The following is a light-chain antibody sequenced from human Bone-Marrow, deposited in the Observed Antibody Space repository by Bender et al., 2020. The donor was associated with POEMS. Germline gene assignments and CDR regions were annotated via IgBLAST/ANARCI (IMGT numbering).Light chain of an antibody. V-gene: IGLV1-47*01. Sequence: QSVLTKPPSASGTPGQTVTISCSGSNSNIGSHYVYWYQQLPGAAPTLLIYRSNQRPSGVPDRFSASKSGTSASLAISGLRSEDEADYYCATWGDSLLFGGGTKLTVL. CDR2: RSN. CDR1: NSNIGSHY. CDR3: ATWGDSLL. J-gene: IGLJ3*02.